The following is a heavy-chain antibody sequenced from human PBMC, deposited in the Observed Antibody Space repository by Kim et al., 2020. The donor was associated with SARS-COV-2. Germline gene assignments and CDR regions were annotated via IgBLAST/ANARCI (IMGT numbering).Heavy chain of an antibody. CDR1: GFTFSSYW. J-gene: IGHJ6*02. CDR3: ARDGRRGLLWFGETAASFYCLDV. V-gene: IGHV3-7*01. CDR2: IKQDGSEK. D-gene: IGHD3-10*01. Sequence: GGSLRLSCAASGFTFSSYWMSWVRQAPGKGLERVANIKQDGSEKYYVDSVKGRFTISRDNAKNSLYLQMNSLRAEDTAVYYCARDGRRGLLWFGETAASFYCLDVWGQGTPVTVSS.